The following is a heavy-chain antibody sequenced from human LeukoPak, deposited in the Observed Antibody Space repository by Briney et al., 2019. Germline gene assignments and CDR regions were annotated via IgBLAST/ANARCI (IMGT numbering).Heavy chain of an antibody. CDR2: ISYDGSNK. V-gene: IGHV3-30*18. Sequence: GSLRLSCAASGFTFSSYGMHWVRQAPGKGLEWVAVISYDGSNKYYADSVKGRFTISRDNSKNTLYLQMNSLRAEDTAVYYCAKDAYSSGWYGYFDYWGQGTLVTVSS. CDR1: GFTFSSYG. J-gene: IGHJ4*02. CDR3: AKDAYSSGWYGYFDY. D-gene: IGHD6-19*01.